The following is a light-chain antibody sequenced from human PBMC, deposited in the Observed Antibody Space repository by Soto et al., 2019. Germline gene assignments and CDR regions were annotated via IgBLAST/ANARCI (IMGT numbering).Light chain of an antibody. J-gene: IGKJ1*01. CDR3: QQNYITRPWT. Sequence: DVQMTQSPSSLSASVGDRVTITCRASQSIKKSLNWYQQKPGKAPKLLIFAASNLQSGVPSRFSGSCSGTDFTLTISSLQAEDFATYYSQQNYITRPWTLGPGTKVDIK. V-gene: IGKV1-39*01. CDR1: QSIKKS. CDR2: AAS.